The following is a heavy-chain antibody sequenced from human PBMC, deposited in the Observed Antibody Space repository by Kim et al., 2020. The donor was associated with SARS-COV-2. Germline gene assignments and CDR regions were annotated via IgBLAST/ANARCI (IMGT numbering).Heavy chain of an antibody. V-gene: IGHV3-23*01. CDR3: AKTPYYGSGVTDY. D-gene: IGHD3-10*01. CDR2: ISGSGGST. CDR1: GFTFSSYA. J-gene: IGHJ4*02. Sequence: GGSLRLSCAASGFTFSSYAMSWVRQAPGKGLEWVSAISGSGGSTYYADSVKGRFTISRDNSKNTLYLQMNSLSAEDMAVYYCAKTPYYGSGVTDYWGQGTLVTVAS.